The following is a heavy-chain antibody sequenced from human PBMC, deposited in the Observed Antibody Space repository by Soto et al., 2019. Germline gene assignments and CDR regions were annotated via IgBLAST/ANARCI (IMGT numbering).Heavy chain of an antibody. D-gene: IGHD2-21*02. CDR3: AKVDDGGNSFDYYYYGMDV. Sequence: SLTLSGERCGFTFSSYGMHRVHQAPGKGLEWVAVISYDGSNKYYADSVKGRFTISRDNSKNTLYLQMNSLRAEDTAVYYCAKVDDGGNSFDYYYYGMDVWGQGTTVTVSS. J-gene: IGHJ6*02. CDR2: ISYDGSNK. V-gene: IGHV3-30*18. CDR1: GFTFSSYG.